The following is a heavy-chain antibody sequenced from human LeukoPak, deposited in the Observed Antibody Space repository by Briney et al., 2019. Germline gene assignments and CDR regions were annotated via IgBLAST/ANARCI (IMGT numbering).Heavy chain of an antibody. CDR1: GDTVRKYA. Sequence: SVKVSCKASGDTVRKYAIDWVRQAPGQGLEWIGGIISTYGASNSAQKFQGRVTLTTDESANTAYMELRSLRSQDTAVYYCARDRTGYGNYYFDSWGQGTPVTVSS. CDR3: ARDRTGYGNYYFDS. V-gene: IGHV1-69*05. CDR2: IISTYGAS. D-gene: IGHD5-18*01. J-gene: IGHJ4*02.